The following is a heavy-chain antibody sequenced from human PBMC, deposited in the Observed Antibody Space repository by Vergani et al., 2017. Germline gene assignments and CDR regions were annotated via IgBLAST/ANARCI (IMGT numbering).Heavy chain of an antibody. CDR3: ARGILRSFRGGDSGERGFDY. CDR1: GGSISSGDYY. V-gene: IGHV4-30-4*01. CDR2: INHSGST. Sequence: QVQLQESGPGLVTPSQTLSLTCTVSGGSISSGDYYWGWLRQPPGKGLEWIGEINHSGSTNYNPSLKSRVTISVDTSKNQFSLKLSSVTAADTAVYYCARGILRSFRGGDSGERGFDYWGQGTLVTVSS. D-gene: IGHD4-17*01. J-gene: IGHJ4*02.